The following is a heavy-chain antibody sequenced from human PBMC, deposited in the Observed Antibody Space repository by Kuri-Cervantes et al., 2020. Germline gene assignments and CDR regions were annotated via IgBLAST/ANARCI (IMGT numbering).Heavy chain of an antibody. CDR3: ARSLRRDNREDY. V-gene: IGHV4-59*13. Sequence: GSLRLSCTVSGGSISSYYWSWIRQPPGKGLEWIGYIYYSGSTNYNPSLKSRVTISVDTSKNQFSLKLSSVTAADTAVYYCARSLRRDNREDYWGQGTLVTVSS. CDR2: IYYSGST. J-gene: IGHJ4*02. CDR1: GGSISSYY. D-gene: IGHD2/OR15-2a*01.